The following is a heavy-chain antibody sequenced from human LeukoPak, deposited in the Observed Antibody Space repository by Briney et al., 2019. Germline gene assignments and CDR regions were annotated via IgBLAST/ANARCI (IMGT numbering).Heavy chain of an antibody. CDR3: ARSLGGYGPFDY. J-gene: IGHJ4*02. CDR2: IWYDGSNK. Sequence: PGGSLRLSCAASGFTFSSYGVHWVRQAPGKGLEWVAVIWYDGSNKYYADSVKGRFTISRDNSKNTLYLQMNSLRAEDTAVYYCARSLGGYGPFDYWGQGTLVTVSS. D-gene: IGHD3-16*01. V-gene: IGHV3-33*01. CDR1: GFTFSSYG.